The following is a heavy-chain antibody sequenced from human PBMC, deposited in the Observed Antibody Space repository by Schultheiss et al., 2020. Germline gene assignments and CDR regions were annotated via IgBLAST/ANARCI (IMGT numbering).Heavy chain of an antibody. CDR1: GFTFNHAW. CDR2: VKSKTDGGTT. CDR3: TWVGATINYYYYMDV. V-gene: IGHV3-15*05. Sequence: GESLKISCAASGFTFNHAWMNWVRQAPGKGLEWVGRVKSKTDGGTTDYAAPVKGRFTISRDDSKNTLYLQMNSLKTEDTAVYYCTWVGATINYYYYMDVWGKGTTVTVSS. J-gene: IGHJ6*03. D-gene: IGHD1-26*01.